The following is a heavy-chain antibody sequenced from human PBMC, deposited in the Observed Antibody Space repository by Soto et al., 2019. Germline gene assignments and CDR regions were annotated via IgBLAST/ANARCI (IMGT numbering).Heavy chain of an antibody. CDR2: IYYSGST. J-gene: IGHJ4*02. V-gene: IGHV4-59*01. Sequence: SETLSLTCTVSGGSISSYYWSWIRQPPGKGLEWIGYIYYSGSTNYNPSLKSRVTISVDTSKNQFSLKLSSVTAADTAVYYCASVSYFYGSGSPLHFDYWGRGTLVTVS. D-gene: IGHD3-10*01. CDR3: ASVSYFYGSGSPLHFDY. CDR1: GGSISSYY.